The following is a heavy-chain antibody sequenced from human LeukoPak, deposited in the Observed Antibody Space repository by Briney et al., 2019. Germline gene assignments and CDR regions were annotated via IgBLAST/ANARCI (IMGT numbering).Heavy chain of an antibody. V-gene: IGHV5-51*01. D-gene: IGHD2-2*01. CDR2: IYLGDSDT. J-gene: IGHJ4*02. CDR1: GYSFTTYW. Sequence: GESLKISCKGSGYSFTTYWIAWVRHMPGKGLEWMGIIYLGDSDTIYSPSFEGQVTISVDKSVRAAYLQWSSLKASDTAMYYCASPPTRECSSISCPLSYWGQGTLVTVSS. CDR3: ASPPTRECSSISCPLSY.